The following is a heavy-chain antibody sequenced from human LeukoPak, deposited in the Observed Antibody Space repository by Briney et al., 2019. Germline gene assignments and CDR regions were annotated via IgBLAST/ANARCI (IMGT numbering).Heavy chain of an antibody. Sequence: ASVKVSCKASGYTFSTYPINWVRQAPGQGLEWMGWINTNTGSPTYAQGLTGRFVFSLDTSVSTAFLQINSLKAEDTALYYCVRGIDTTGYFNYWGRGTLVTVSS. V-gene: IGHV7-4-1*02. CDR1: GYTFSTYP. J-gene: IGHJ4*02. D-gene: IGHD3-22*01. CDR3: VRGIDTTGYFNY. CDR2: INTNTGSP.